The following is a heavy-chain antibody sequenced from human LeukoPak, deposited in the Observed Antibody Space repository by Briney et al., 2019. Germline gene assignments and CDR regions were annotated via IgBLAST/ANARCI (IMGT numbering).Heavy chain of an antibody. CDR3: AKSRYRVLSTDY. D-gene: IGHD5-12*01. CDR1: GFTFSSYA. V-gene: IGHV3-30*18. J-gene: IGHJ4*02. CDR2: ISFDGSNP. Sequence: HTGRSLRLSCAASGFTFSSYAMHWVRQAPGKGLEWVAVISFDGSNPYYTDSVKGRFTISRDNSENTLYLQMSSLRAEDTAVYYCAKSRYRVLSTDYWGQGTLVTVSS.